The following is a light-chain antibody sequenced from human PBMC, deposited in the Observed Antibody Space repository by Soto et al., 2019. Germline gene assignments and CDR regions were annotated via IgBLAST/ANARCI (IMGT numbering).Light chain of an antibody. J-gene: IGLJ1*01. CDR3: QVWDTSSDHYV. Sequence: SYELTQPPSVAVAPGQPARITCGGNNIGRKSVHWYQLKPGQAPVLVVHEDSDRPSGIPERFSGSNSGNTATLTISRVEAGDEADYFCQVWDTSSDHYVFXTGTKGTVL. CDR2: EDS. V-gene: IGLV3-21*02. CDR1: NIGRKS.